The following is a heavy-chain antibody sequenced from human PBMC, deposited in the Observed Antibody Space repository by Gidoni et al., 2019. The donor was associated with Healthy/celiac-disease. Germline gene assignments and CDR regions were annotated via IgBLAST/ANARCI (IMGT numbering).Heavy chain of an antibody. J-gene: IGHJ3*02. V-gene: IGHV1-69*02. Sequence: QVQLVQSGAEVKKPGSSVKVSCKASGGTFSSYTISWVRQAPGQGLEWMGRIIPILGIANYAQKFQGRVTITADKSTSTAYMELSSLRSEDTAVYYCARASCSGGSCDHAFDIWGQGTMVTVSS. D-gene: IGHD2-15*01. CDR1: GGTFSSYT. CDR2: IIPILGIA. CDR3: ARASCSGGSCDHAFDI.